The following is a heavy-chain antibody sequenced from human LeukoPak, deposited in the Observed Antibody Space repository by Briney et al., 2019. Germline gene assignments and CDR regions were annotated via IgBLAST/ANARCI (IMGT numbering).Heavy chain of an antibody. CDR1: GCSISTYS. Sequence: SETLSLTCTVSGCSISTYSWNWIRQSPGQGLEWIGYIKNNGGNYNNPSLKSRVTISLDTSKNQFSLKLTSVTAADTAVYYCARDAGGTWFDPWGQGTLVTVSS. V-gene: IGHV4-59*01. CDR2: IKNNGGN. CDR3: ARDAGGTWFDP. J-gene: IGHJ5*02.